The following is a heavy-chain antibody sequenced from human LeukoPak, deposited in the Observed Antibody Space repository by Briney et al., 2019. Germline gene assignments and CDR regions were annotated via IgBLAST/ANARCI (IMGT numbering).Heavy chain of an antibody. J-gene: IGHJ4*02. V-gene: IGHV4-34*01. CDR1: GGSFSGYY. CDR3: ARSGLDSSGYYQLVY. Sequence: PSETLSLTCAVYGGSFSGYYWSWIRQPPGKGLEWIGEINHSGSTNYNPSLKSRVTISVDTSKNQFSLRLTSVTAADTAVYYCARSGLDSSGYYQLVYWGQGTLVTVSS. D-gene: IGHD3-22*01. CDR2: INHSGST.